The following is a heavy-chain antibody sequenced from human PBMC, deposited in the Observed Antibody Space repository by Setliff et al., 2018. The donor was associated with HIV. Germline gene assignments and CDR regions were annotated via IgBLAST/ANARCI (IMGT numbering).Heavy chain of an antibody. Sequence: ASVKVSCKASGGTFSSYAISWVRQAPGQGLEWMGGFDPEDVETVYAQKFQGRVTMTEDTSTDTAYMELSSLRSEDTAVYFCARDLRRNFDWFRFRPSDYWGQGTLVTVS. CDR2: FDPEDVET. V-gene: IGHV1-24*01. D-gene: IGHD3-9*01. J-gene: IGHJ4*02. CDR1: GGTFSSYA. CDR3: ARDLRRNFDWFRFRPSDY.